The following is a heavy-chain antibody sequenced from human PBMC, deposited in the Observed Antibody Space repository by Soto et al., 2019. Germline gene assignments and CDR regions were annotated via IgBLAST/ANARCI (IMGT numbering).Heavy chain of an antibody. CDR1: GGTFSSYA. D-gene: IGHD2-15*01. CDR3: ARDCSGGSCRHNFDY. V-gene: IGHV1-69*13. Sequence: GASVKVSCKASGGTFSSYAISWVRQAPGQGLEWMGGIIPIFGTANYAQKFQGRVTITADESTSTAYMELSSLRSEDTAVYYCARDCSGGSCRHNFDYWGQGTLVTVSS. CDR2: IIPIFGTA. J-gene: IGHJ4*02.